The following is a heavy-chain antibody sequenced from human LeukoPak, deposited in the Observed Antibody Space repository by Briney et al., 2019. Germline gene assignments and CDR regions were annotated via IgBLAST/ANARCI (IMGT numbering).Heavy chain of an antibody. CDR3: VRSLRSADF. V-gene: IGHV3-74*01. CDR2: ISTDGSQT. J-gene: IGHJ4*02. CDR1: GFTFSNYW. Sequence: GGSLRLSCEASGFTFSNYWMHWVRQPSGKGLMWVSQISTDGSQTFYADSVKGRFTISRDNAQNTLFLQMDSLRPEDTAVYYCVRSLRSADFWGQGTLVTVSS.